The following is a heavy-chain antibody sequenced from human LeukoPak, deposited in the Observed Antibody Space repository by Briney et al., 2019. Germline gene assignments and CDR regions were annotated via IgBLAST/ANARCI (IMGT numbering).Heavy chain of an antibody. CDR2: INPNSGGT. CDR3: ARSLAAYYYYGMDV. CDR1: GYTFTGYY. V-gene: IGHV1-2*04. D-gene: IGHD6-6*01. J-gene: IGHJ6*02. Sequence: ASVKVSCKASGYTFTGYYMHWVRQAPGQGLEWMGWINPNSGGTNYAQKFQGWVTMTRDTSISTAYTELSRLRSDDTAVYYCARSLAAYYYYGMDVWGQGTTVTVSS.